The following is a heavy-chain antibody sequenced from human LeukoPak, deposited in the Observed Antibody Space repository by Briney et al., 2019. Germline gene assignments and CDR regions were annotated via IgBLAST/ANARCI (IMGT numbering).Heavy chain of an antibody. D-gene: IGHD2-21*02. CDR2: IYYSGST. CDR3: ARVVVTTVDLRFDY. V-gene: IGHV4-31*03. CDR1: GGSISSGGYY. J-gene: IGHJ4*02. Sequence: SSETLSLTCTVSGGSISSGGYYWSWIRQHTGKGLEWFGYIYYSGSTDYNPSLKSRVTISVDTSKNQFSLKLSSVTAADTAVYYCARVVVTTVDLRFDYWGKGSQVTVSS.